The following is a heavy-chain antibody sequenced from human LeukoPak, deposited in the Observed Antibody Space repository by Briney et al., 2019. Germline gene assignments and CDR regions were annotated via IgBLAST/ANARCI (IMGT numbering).Heavy chain of an antibody. CDR2: ISYDGSNK. J-gene: IGHJ4*02. CDR3: AKEGSGWSGVDY. D-gene: IGHD6-19*01. Sequence: AGGSLRLSCAASGFTFSSYGMHWVRQAPGKGLEWVAVISYDGSNKNYADSVKGRFTISRDNSKNTLYLQMNSLRAEDTAVYYCAKEGSGWSGVDYWGQGTLVTVSS. CDR1: GFTFSSYG. V-gene: IGHV3-30*18.